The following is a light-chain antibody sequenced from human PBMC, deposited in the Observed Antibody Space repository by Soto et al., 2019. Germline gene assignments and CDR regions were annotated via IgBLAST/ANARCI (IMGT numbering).Light chain of an antibody. V-gene: IGLV1-47*01. CDR2: RNN. CDR3: AAWDDSLRV. J-gene: IGLJ3*02. CDR1: SSNIGSNY. Sequence: QSVLTQPPSASGTPGQRVTISCSGSSSNIGSNYVYWYQQPPGTAPKLLIYRNNQRPSGVPDRFSGSKSGTSASLAISGLRSEDEADYYCAAWDDSLRVFGGGTKVTVL.